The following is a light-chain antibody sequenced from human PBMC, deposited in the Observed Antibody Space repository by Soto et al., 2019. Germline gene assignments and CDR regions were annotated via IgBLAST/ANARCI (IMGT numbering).Light chain of an antibody. Sequence: DIQMTQSPSTLSASVGDRVTITCRASQSINSWLAWYQQKPGKAPKLLIYKASSLESGVPSRFSGSGSGAEFTLTISSLQPDDFATYYCQHYNSYPITFGPGTKVDIK. CDR1: QSINSW. J-gene: IGKJ3*01. CDR2: KAS. CDR3: QHYNSYPIT. V-gene: IGKV1-5*03.